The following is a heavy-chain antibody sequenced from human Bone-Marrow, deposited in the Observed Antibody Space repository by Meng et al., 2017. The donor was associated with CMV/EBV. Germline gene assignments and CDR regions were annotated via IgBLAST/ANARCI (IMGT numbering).Heavy chain of an antibody. J-gene: IGHJ6*02. CDR2: IIPILGIA. CDR3: ARQGPPRTVPPIGKDV. CDR1: GLTFSIYA. V-gene: IGHV1-69*10. D-gene: IGHD2-2*01. Sequence: NVSRQASGLTFSIYAISWVLQAPGQGPEWMVGIIPILGIANYAQKFQGRVTNTADKPTSTAYLELSSLRCEDTAVYYRARQGPPRTVPPIGKDVWGQGTTVTVSS.